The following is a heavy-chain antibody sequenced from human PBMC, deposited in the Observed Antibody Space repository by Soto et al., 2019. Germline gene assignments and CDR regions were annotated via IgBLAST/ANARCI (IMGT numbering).Heavy chain of an antibody. V-gene: IGHV4-39*01. CDR1: GGSVSSATYY. CDR3: ARQGGHDIWSGSIGL. J-gene: IGHJ4*02. Sequence: QLQLQLSGPGLVKPSETLSLICTVSGGSVSSATYYWAWIRQPPGKGLESIGSVYKTGNTYYNPSLKSRVTMSIDTSNNQFSLKLTSVTAADTALYYCARQGGHDIWSGSIGLWDQGTLVTVSS. D-gene: IGHD3-3*01. CDR2: VYKTGNT.